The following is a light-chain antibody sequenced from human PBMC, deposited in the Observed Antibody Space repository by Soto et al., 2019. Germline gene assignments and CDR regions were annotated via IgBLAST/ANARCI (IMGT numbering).Light chain of an antibody. CDR1: QSVSSSY. J-gene: IGKJ1*01. V-gene: IGKV3-15*01. CDR3: QQYNDWPPWT. CDR2: GAS. Sequence: EIVMTQSPATLSVSPGERATLSCRASQSVSSSYLAWYQQKPGQAPRLLIYGASTRATGIPVRFSGSGSGTEFTLTISSLQSEDFAVYYCQQYNDWPPWTFGQGTKVDIK.